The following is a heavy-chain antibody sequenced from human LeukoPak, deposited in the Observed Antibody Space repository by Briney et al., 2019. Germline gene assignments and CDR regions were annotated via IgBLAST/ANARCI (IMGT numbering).Heavy chain of an antibody. CDR3: ARDRGVVIMSPNDY. Sequence: GRSLRPSCAASGFTFSSYAMHWVRQAPGKGLEWVAVISYDGSNKYYADSVKGRFTISRDNSKNTLYLQMNSLRAEDTAVYYCARDRGVVIMSPNDYWGQGTLVTVSS. D-gene: IGHD3-3*01. J-gene: IGHJ4*02. V-gene: IGHV3-30-3*01. CDR2: ISYDGSNK. CDR1: GFTFSSYA.